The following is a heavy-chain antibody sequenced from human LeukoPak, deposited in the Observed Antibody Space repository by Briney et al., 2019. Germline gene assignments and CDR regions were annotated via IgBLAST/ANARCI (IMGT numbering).Heavy chain of an antibody. CDR2: ISSSGSTI. CDR3: ARPGPPGGYSYGLGTLDY. J-gene: IGHJ4*02. V-gene: IGHV3-11*04. Sequence: GGSLRLSCAASGFTFSDYYMSWIRQAPGKGLEWVSYISSSGSTIYYADSVKGRFTISRDNAKNSLYLQMNSLRAEDTAVYYCARPGPPGGYSYGLGTLDYWGQGTLVTVSS. CDR1: GFTFSDYY. D-gene: IGHD5-18*01.